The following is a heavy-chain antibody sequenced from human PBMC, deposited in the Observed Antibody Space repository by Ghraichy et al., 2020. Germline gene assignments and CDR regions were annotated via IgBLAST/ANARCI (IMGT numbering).Heavy chain of an antibody. CDR2: VRGDGSST. D-gene: IGHD4-17*01. CDR3: TKGLGTTLTFFDY. CDR1: GFTFRSYA. V-gene: IGHV3-23*01. Sequence: GGSLRLSCAASGFTFRSYAMNWVRQAPGKGLEWVSIVRGDGSSTYYADSVKGRFSISRDNSKNTLYLQMNSLRAEDTAVYYCTKGLGTTLTFFDYWGQGTLVTVSS. J-gene: IGHJ4*02.